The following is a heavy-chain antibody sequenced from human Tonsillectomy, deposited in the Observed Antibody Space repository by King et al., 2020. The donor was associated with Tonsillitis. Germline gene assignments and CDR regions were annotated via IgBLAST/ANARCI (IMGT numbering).Heavy chain of an antibody. CDR2: IIPIFGTA. D-gene: IGHD2-15*01. J-gene: IGHJ6*02. Sequence: QLVQSGAEVKKPGSSVNVSCKASGGTFSSYAISWVRQAPGQGLEWMGGIIPIFGTANYAQKFQGRVTITADESTSTAYMELSSLRSEDTAVSYCAREGCSGGSCYILYYYGMDVWGQGTTVTVSS. CDR1: GGTFSSYA. V-gene: IGHV1-69*12. CDR3: AREGCSGGSCYILYYYGMDV.